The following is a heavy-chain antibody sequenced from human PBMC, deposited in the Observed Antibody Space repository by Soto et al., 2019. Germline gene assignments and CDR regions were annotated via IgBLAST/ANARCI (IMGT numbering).Heavy chain of an antibody. CDR3: SRAVHNGDRNWPDN. CDR1: GSTFSDHY. Sequence: GGSLRLSCAASGSTFSDHYMDWVRQAPGKGLEWVGRSRNKANSYTTEYAASVQGRFTISRDDSRNSVYLQMNSLKTEDTAVYFCSRAVHNGDRNWPDNWGQGTQVTVSS. D-gene: IGHD2-8*01. V-gene: IGHV3-72*01. J-gene: IGHJ4*02. CDR2: SRNKANSYTT.